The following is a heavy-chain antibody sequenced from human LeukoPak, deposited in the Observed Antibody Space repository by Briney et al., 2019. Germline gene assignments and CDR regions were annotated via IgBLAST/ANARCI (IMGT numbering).Heavy chain of an antibody. J-gene: IGHJ3*02. D-gene: IGHD2-15*01. Sequence: ASVKVSCKASGYAFTSYGISWVRQAPGQGLEWMGLISAYDTKTNYAQNLQGRVTMTTDTSTSTAYMELRSLRSDDTAMYYCAKDIVLVVAATPGDAFDIWGQGTMVTVSS. CDR3: AKDIVLVVAATPGDAFDI. CDR1: GYAFTSYG. V-gene: IGHV1-18*01. CDR2: ISAYDTKT.